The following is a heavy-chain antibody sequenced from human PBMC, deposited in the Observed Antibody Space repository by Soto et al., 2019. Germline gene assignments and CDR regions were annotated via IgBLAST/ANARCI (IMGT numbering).Heavy chain of an antibody. D-gene: IGHD6-19*01. CDR3: AAAREWLADPFDY. J-gene: IGHJ4*02. CDR1: RFPFCIYT. CDR2: ISYDGDSI. Sequence: GGCLRLCCASSRFPFCIYTMHWVRQNPGKGLEWVSVISYDGDSIFYTDSVKGRFTISRDNSKNTLYLQMNSLRAEDTAIYYCAAAREWLADPFDYWGQGTLVNVS. V-gene: IGHV3-30-3*01.